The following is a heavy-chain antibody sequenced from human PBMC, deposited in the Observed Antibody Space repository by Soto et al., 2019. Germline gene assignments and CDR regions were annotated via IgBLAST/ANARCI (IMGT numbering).Heavy chain of an antibody. V-gene: IGHV3-33*08. D-gene: IGHD2-15*01. J-gene: IGHJ6*02. Sequence: GGSLRLSCTTTGFTFNTYGMHWVRQAPGKGLEWVAIIWYDGSNKYYADSVKGRFTISRDNSRNTLYLQMNSLRAEDTALYYCARADCTGAYCYSWPFNYGVDVWGQGTTVTVSS. CDR2: IWYDGSNK. CDR1: GFTFNTYG. CDR3: ARADCTGAYCYSWPFNYGVDV.